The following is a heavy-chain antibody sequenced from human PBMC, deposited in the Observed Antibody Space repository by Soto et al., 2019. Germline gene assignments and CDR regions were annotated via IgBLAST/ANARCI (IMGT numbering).Heavy chain of an antibody. J-gene: IGHJ4*02. CDR1: GGSISSVGYQ. V-gene: IGHV4-31*03. D-gene: IGHD3-22*01. CDR3: ARGNYYDSSVDY. Sequence: QVRLQESGPGLVKPSQTLSLTCTVSGGSISSVGYQWSWIRQHPGKGLDWIGFIYHSGGTYYSPSLKSRVAISVDTSKNHFSLRLTYVTAADTAMYYCARGNYYDSSVDYWGQGTLVTVSS. CDR2: IYHSGGT.